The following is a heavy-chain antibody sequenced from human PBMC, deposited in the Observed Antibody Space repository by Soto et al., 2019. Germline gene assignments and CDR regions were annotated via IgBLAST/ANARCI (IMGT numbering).Heavy chain of an antibody. CDR3: AHSQDIVVVPAD. CDR2: IYWDDDK. D-gene: IGHD2-2*01. V-gene: IGHV2-5*02. J-gene: IGHJ4*02. Sequence: QITLKESGPTLVKPTQTLTLTCTFSGFSLSTSGVGVGWIRQPPGKALEWLALIYWDDDKRYSPSLKSRLTIXKXXSKTQVVLTMTNMDPVDTATYYCAHSQDIVVVPADWGQGTLVTVSS. CDR1: GFSLSTSGVG.